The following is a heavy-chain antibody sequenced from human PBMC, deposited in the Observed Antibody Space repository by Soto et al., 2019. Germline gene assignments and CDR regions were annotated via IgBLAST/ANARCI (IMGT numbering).Heavy chain of an antibody. CDR2: INHSGSP. CDR3: ARGPQWERYFDY. CDR1: GGSFSGYS. Sequence: SETLSLTCAVYGGSFSGYSCNWIRQPPGKGLEWIGEINHSGSPNYNPSLKSRITISVDSSKNQFSLKLSSVTAADTAVYYCARGPQWERYFDYWGQGTLVTVSS. J-gene: IGHJ4*02. D-gene: IGHD1-26*01. V-gene: IGHV4-34*01.